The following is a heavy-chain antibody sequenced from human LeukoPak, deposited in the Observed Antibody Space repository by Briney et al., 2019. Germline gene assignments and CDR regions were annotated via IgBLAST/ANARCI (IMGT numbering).Heavy chain of an antibody. Sequence: PGGPLRLSCAASGFTFSSYAMSWVRQAPGKGLEWVSAISGSGGSTYYADSVKGRFTISRDNSKNTLYLQMNSLRAEDTAVYYCAKDLWYGSGSYTAEQEVYWGQGTLVTVSS. D-gene: IGHD3-10*01. V-gene: IGHV3-23*01. CDR2: ISGSGGST. CDR3: AKDLWYGSGSYTAEQEVY. J-gene: IGHJ4*02. CDR1: GFTFSSYA.